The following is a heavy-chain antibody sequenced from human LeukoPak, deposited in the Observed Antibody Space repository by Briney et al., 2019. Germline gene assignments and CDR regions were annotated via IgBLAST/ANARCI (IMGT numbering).Heavy chain of an antibody. V-gene: IGHV4-34*01. D-gene: IGHD3-22*01. CDR1: GGSFSGYY. J-gene: IGHJ4*02. CDR2: INHSGST. Sequence: KPSETLSLTCAVYGGSFSGYYWSWIRQPPGKGLEWIGEINHSGSTNYNPSLKSRVTISVDTSKNQFSLKLSSVTAADTAVYYCARNLYDSSGSMGIYTFDYWGQGTLVIVSS. CDR3: ARNLYDSSGSMGIYTFDY.